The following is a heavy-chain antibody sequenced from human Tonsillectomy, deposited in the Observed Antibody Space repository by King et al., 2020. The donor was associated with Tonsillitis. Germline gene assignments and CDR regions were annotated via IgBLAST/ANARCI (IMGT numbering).Heavy chain of an antibody. CDR2: IKSTTDVGTT. CDR3: TTDGRLRFGENY. D-gene: IGHD3-10*01. V-gene: IGHV3-15*01. Sequence: VQLVESGGGLVKPGGSLRLSCAVSGFTFTKAWMTWVRQAPGKGLEWVGRIKSTTDVGTTDYAAPVKGRFTISRDDSKNTLYLQMNSLKTEETGVYFCTTDGRLRFGENYWGQGTLVTVSS. CDR1: GFTFTKAW. J-gene: IGHJ4*02.